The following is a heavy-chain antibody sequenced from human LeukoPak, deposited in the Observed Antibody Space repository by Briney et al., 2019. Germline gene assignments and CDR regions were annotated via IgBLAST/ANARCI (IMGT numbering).Heavy chain of an antibody. CDR2: ISAYNGNT. Sequence: ASVKVSCKASGYTFTSYGISWVRQAPGQGLEWMGWISAYNGNTNYAQKLQGRVTMTTDTSTSTAYMELRSLRSDDTAVYYCARDNVPYYDYVWGSYRHLADYWGQGTLVTASS. CDR3: ARDNVPYYDYVWGSYRHLADY. V-gene: IGHV1-18*01. D-gene: IGHD3-16*02. CDR1: GYTFTSYG. J-gene: IGHJ4*02.